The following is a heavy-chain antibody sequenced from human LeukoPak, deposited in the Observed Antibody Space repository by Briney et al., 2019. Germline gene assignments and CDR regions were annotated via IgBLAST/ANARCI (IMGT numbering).Heavy chain of an antibody. V-gene: IGHV4-59*08. CDR2: ISDIGSI. D-gene: IGHD2-8*02. Sequence: SETLSLTCTVSGGSISSYYWSWIRKPPGKGLEWIAYISDIGSINYNPSLKSRVTISLETSKNQFSLKLSSVAAADTAVYYCAGHHPRNTVDFWGQGTLVTVSS. J-gene: IGHJ4*02. CDR3: AGHHPRNTVDF. CDR1: GGSISSYY.